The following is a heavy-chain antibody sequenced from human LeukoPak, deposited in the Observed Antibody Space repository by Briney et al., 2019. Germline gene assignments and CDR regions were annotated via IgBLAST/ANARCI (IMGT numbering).Heavy chain of an antibody. CDR2: ISAYNGNT. J-gene: IGHJ4*02. CDR1: GYTFTSYG. Sequence: ASVKVSCKASGYTFTSYGISWVRQAPGQGLEWMGWISAYNGNTNYAQKLQGRVTMTTDTSTSTAYMELRSLRSDDTAVYYCSRGGESGSYYGYYYFDYWGQGTLVTVSS. D-gene: IGHD1-26*01. V-gene: IGHV1-18*01. CDR3: SRGGESGSYYGYYYFDY.